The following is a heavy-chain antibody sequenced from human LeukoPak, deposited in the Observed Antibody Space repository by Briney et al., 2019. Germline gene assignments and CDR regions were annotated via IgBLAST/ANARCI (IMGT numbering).Heavy chain of an antibody. CDR1: GFTFSSYS. D-gene: IGHD3-16*02. Sequence: GGSQRLSCAASGFTFSSYSMNWVRQAPGKGLEWVSYISSSSSTIYYADSVKGRFTISRDNAKNSLYLQMNSLRAEDTAVYYCASLNVWGSYRYTDIDYWGQGTLVTVSS. CDR2: ISSSSSTI. J-gene: IGHJ4*02. CDR3: ASLNVWGSYRYTDIDY. V-gene: IGHV3-48*04.